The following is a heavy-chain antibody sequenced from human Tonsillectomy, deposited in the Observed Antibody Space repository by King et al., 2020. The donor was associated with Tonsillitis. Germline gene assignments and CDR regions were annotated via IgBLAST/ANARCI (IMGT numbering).Heavy chain of an antibody. CDR3: AKIKYCGSSDCYGDWFDP. V-gene: IGHV4-39*02. J-gene: IGHJ5*02. CDR1: GGSISSRSYY. CDR2: IYYTGST. Sequence: LQLQESGPGLVKPSKTLSLTCTVSGGSISSRSYYWGWIRQPPGKGLEWIGSIYYTGSTYYNPSLKSRVIISVDTSKNHYSLNLSSVTAADTAVYYCAKIKYCGSSDCYGDWFDPWGQGTLVIVSS. D-gene: IGHD2-2*01.